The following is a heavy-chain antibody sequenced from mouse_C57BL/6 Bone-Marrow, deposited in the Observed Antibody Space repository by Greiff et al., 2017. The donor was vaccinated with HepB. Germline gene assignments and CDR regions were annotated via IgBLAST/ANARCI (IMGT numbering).Heavy chain of an antibody. V-gene: IGHV5-12*01. J-gene: IGHJ4*01. CDR2: ISNGGGST. CDR1: GFTFSDYY. Sequence: EVKVVESGGGLVQPGGSLKLSCAASGFTFSDYYMYWVRQTPEKRLEWVAYISNGGGSTYYPDTVKGRFTISRDNAKNTLYLQMSRLKSEDTAMYYCARHPDSSGPHYYAMDYWGQGTSVTVSS. D-gene: IGHD3-2*02. CDR3: ARHPDSSGPHYYAMDY.